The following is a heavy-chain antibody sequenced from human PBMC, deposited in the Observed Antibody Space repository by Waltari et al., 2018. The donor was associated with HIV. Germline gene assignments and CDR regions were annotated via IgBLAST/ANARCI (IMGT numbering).Heavy chain of an antibody. Sequence: QVQLVQSGAEVKQPGASVQVSCKASGYIFNNYDINWVRQATGQGLEWMGWMNPNSRNTGYAQKFQGRVTMTRDTSITTAYMELSSLKSEDTAVYYCARAVNAVGAPHWFAPWGQGTLVTVSS. CDR2: MNPNSRNT. V-gene: IGHV1-8*01. CDR3: ARAVNAVGAPHWFAP. CDR1: GYIFNNYD. J-gene: IGHJ5*02. D-gene: IGHD1-26*01.